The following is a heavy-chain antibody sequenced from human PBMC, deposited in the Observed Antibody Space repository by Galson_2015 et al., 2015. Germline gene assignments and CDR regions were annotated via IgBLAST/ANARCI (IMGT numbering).Heavy chain of an antibody. CDR1: GGTFSSYV. V-gene: IGHV1-69*01. D-gene: IGHD1-26*01. CDR2: IIPFSGTT. CDR3: AREAVGATFAF. Sequence: SCKASGGTFSSYVINWVRQAPGQGLEWMGRIIPFSGTTNYAQKFQGRVAITADESTSTAYMELNSLTSEDTAVYYCAREAVGATFAFWGQGALVTVSS. J-gene: IGHJ4*02.